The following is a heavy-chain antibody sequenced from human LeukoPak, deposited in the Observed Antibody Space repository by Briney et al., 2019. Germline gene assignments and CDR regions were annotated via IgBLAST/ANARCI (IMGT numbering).Heavy chain of an antibody. CDR1: GFTFSSYG. D-gene: IGHD1-14*01. CDR2: ISYDGSNK. CDR3: AKDATGPASS. Sequence: GRSLRLSCAASGFTFSSYGMHWVRQAPGKGLEWVAVISYDGSNKYYADSVKGRFTISRDNSKNTLYLQMNSLRAEDTAVYYCAKDATGPASSWGQGTLVTVSS. V-gene: IGHV3-30*18. J-gene: IGHJ5*02.